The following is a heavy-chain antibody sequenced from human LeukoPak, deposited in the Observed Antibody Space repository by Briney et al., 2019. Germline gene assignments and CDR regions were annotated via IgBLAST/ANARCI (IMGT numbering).Heavy chain of an antibody. CDR1: GFTFSSYA. D-gene: IGHD2-15*01. CDR3: AKDTYCSGGSCYVWDY. J-gene: IGHJ4*02. V-gene: IGHV3-9*01. CDR2: ISWNSGSI. Sequence: PGGSLRLSCAASGFTFSSYAMHWVRQAPGKGLEWVSGISWNSGSIGYADSVKGRFTISSDNAKNSLYLQMNSLTAEDTALYYCAKDTYCSGGSCYVWDYWGQGTLVTVSS.